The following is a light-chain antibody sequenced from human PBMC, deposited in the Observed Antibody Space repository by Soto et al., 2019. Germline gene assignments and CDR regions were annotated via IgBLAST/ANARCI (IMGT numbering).Light chain of an antibody. V-gene: IGKV3-15*01. J-gene: IGKJ1*01. Sequence: MLMTQSPATLSVSPGERVTLSCRTSHSVNSHVAWYQQKPGQAPRLLLYGASTRATGIPVRFSGSGFGTEFTLTISSLQSEDFAVYYCQQCNNWRTFGQGTKVDIK. CDR2: GAS. CDR1: HSVNSH. CDR3: QQCNNWRT.